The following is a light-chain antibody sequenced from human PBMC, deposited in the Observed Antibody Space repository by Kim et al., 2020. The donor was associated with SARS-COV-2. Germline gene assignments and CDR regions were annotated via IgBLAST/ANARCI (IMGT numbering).Light chain of an antibody. CDR3: QQRNNWHPAVT. V-gene: IGKV3-11*01. CDR1: QTIGIS. CDR2: DAA. J-gene: IGKJ4*01. Sequence: PGEGAIRSFRASQTIGISPGWYQHKLGQAPRLLIYDAANRAAGIPDRFSGGGSGTDFTLTISSLEPEEFAIYYCQQRNNWHPAVTFGGGTKVDIK.